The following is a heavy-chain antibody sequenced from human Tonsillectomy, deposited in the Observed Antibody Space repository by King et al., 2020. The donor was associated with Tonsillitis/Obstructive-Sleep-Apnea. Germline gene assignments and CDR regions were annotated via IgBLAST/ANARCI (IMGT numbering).Heavy chain of an antibody. Sequence: VQLVESGGGVVQPGRSLRLSCAGSGFTFYNYAMHWVRQAPGKGLEWVAVISDDGSNKYYADSVRGRFIISRDNSKNTLYLQMNSLRTEDTAVYYCSRAVCRMGRTSAEYFQHWGQGTLVTVSS. D-gene: IGHD4/OR15-4a*01. CDR1: GFTFYNYA. J-gene: IGHJ1*01. V-gene: IGHV3-30*04. CDR2: ISDDGSNK. CDR3: SRAVCRMGRTSAEYFQH.